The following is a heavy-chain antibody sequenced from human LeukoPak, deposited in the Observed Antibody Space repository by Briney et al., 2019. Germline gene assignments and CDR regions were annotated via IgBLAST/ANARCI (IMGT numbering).Heavy chain of an antibody. CDR3: ARGGENDILTGYPSYYFDY. CDR2: IYYSGST. CDR1: GGSISSGGYY. Sequence: SQTLSLTCTVSGGSISSGGYYWSWIRQHPGKGLEWIGYIYYSGSTYYNPSLKSRVTISVDRSKNQFSLKLSSVTAADTAVYYCARGGENDILTGYPSYYFDYWGQGTLVTVPS. D-gene: IGHD3-9*01. J-gene: IGHJ4*02. V-gene: IGHV4-31*03.